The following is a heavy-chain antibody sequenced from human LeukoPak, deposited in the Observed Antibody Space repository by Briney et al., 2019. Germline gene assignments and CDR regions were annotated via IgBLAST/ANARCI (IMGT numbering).Heavy chain of an antibody. D-gene: IGHD3-10*01. CDR1: GGSISSYY. J-gene: IGHJ3*02. CDR3: ARDLDPMITMVRGVISAFDI. Sequence: SETLSLTCTVSGGSISSYYWSWLRQPAGKGLEWVGRIYTSGSTNYNPSLKSRVTMSVDTSKNQFSLKLSSVTAADTAVYYCARDLDPMITMVRGVISAFDIWGQGTMVTVSS. V-gene: IGHV4-4*07. CDR2: IYTSGST.